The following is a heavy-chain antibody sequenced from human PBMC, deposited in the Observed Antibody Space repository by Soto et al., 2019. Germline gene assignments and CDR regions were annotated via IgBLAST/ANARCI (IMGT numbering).Heavy chain of an antibody. V-gene: IGHV1-69*01. D-gene: IGHD2-15*01. CDR3: ARGRRHLKNKWWLFDP. Sequence: QVQLVQSGAEVKKPGSSVKVSCKASGGTFSSYAISWVRQAPGQGLEWMGGIIPIFGTANYAQKFQGRVTITADESTSTADMELSSLRSEDTAVYYCARGRRHLKNKWWLFDPWGQGTLVTVSS. J-gene: IGHJ5*02. CDR1: GGTFSSYA. CDR2: IIPIFGTA.